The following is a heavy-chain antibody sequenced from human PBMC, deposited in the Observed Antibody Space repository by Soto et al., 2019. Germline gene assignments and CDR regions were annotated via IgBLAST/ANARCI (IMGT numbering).Heavy chain of an antibody. J-gene: IGHJ3*02. CDR1: GYTFTSYY. V-gene: IGHV1-46*03. Sequence: QVQLVQSGAEVKKPGASVKVSCKASGYTFTSYYMHWVRQAPGQGLEWMGIINPSGGSTSYAQKFQGRVTMTRDTATSTVYMELSSLRSEDTAVYYCARDPLTGDLAFAFDIWGQGTMVTVSS. CDR2: INPSGGST. CDR3: ARDPLTGDLAFAFDI. D-gene: IGHD7-27*01.